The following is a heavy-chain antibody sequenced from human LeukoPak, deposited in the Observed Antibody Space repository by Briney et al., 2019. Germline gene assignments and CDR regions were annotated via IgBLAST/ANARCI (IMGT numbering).Heavy chain of an antibody. CDR3: ARVRGTAMVDY. J-gene: IGHJ4*02. CDR1: GFTFSSYG. Sequence: GGSLCLSCAASGFTFSSYGRTWVGQAPGKGLEWVSSISSSSSYIYYAASVKGRFTISRDNAKNSLYLQMNSLRAEDTAVYYCARVRGTAMVDYWGQGTLVTVSS. D-gene: IGHD5-18*01. CDR2: ISSSSSYI. V-gene: IGHV3-21*01.